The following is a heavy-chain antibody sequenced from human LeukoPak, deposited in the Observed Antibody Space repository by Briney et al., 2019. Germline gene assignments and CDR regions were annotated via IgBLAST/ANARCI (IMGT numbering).Heavy chain of an antibody. CDR2: IVGSSST. J-gene: IGHJ4*02. D-gene: IGHD6-13*01. CDR3: ARIGAGSSRDY. V-gene: IGHV3-21*01. CDR1: GFTFSSFA. Sequence: GGSLRLSCAASGFTFSSFAMTWVRQAPGKGLEWVSSIVGSSSTYYADSLKGRFTISRDNAKNSLYLQMNSLRAEDTAVYYCARIGAGSSRDYWGQGTLVTASS.